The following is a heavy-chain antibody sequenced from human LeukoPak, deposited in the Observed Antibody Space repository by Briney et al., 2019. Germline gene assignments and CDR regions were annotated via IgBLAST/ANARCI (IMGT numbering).Heavy chain of an antibody. J-gene: IGHJ4*02. CDR3: AKSAMVVTPVPDDFDY. CDR1: GFTFSSYW. CDR2: ISGSGGST. V-gene: IGHV3-23*01. D-gene: IGHD4-23*01. Sequence: PGGSLRLSCAASGFTFSSYWMNWARQAPGKGLEWVSAISGSGGSTYYADSVKGRFTISRDNSKNTLYLQMNSLRAEDTAVYYCAKSAMVVTPVPDDFDYWGQGTLVTVSS.